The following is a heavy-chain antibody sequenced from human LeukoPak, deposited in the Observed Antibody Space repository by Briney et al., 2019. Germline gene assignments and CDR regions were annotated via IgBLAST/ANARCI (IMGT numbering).Heavy chain of an antibody. J-gene: IGHJ5*02. V-gene: IGHV4-38-2*01. CDR1: GYSISGGYY. CDR2: IYHSGST. D-gene: IGHD2-15*01. Sequence: SETLSLTCAVSGYSISGGYYWGWIRQPPGKGLEWIGSIYHSGSTYYNPSLKSRVTISVDTSKNQFSLKLSSVTAADTAVYYCARHDFVVVVAATPWFDPWGQGTLVTVSS. CDR3: ARHDFVVVVAATPWFDP.